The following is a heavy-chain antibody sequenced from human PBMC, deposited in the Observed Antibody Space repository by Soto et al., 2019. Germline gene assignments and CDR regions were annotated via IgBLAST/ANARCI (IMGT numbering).Heavy chain of an antibody. V-gene: IGHV2-5*02. CDR2: IYWDDDK. CDR1: GFSLSTSGVG. D-gene: IGHD6-13*01. J-gene: IGHJ5*02. CDR3: AHRPSPSSSWYLWFDP. Sequence: QITLKESGPTLVKPTQTLTLTCTFSGFSLSTSGVGVGWIRQPPGKALEWLALIYWDDDKRYSPSLKSRLTITKDTYKNQVVLTMTNMDPVDTATYYCAHRPSPSSSWYLWFDPWGQGTLVTVSS.